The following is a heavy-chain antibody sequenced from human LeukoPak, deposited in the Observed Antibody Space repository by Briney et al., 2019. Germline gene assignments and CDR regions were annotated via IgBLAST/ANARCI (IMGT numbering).Heavy chain of an antibody. CDR2: IYSGGST. CDR3: ASRAAAIRSPYYYYYYGMDV. Sequence: GGSLRLSCAASGFTVSSNYMSWVRQAPGKGLGWVSVIYSGGSTYYADSVKGRFTISRDNSKNTLYLQMNSLRAEDTAVYYCASRAAAIRSPYYYYYYGMDVWGQGTTVTVSS. CDR1: GFTVSSNY. J-gene: IGHJ6*02. V-gene: IGHV3-53*01. D-gene: IGHD2-2*02.